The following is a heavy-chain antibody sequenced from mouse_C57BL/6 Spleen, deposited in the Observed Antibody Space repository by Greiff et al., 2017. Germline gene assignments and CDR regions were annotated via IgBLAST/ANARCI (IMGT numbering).Heavy chain of an antibody. CDR1: GYTFTSYG. CDR2: IYPRSGNT. CDR3: AREGYGCDVRAMDY. Sequence: QVQLQQSGAELARPGASVKLSCKASGYTFTSYGISWVKQRTGQGLEWIGEIYPRSGNTYYNEKFKGKATLTADKSSSTAYMELRSLTSEDSAVYFCAREGYGCDVRAMDYWGQGTAVTVSS. D-gene: IGHD2-2*01. J-gene: IGHJ4*01. V-gene: IGHV1-81*01.